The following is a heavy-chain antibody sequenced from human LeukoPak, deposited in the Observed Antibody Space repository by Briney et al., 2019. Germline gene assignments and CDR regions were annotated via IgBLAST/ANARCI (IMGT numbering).Heavy chain of an antibody. CDR2: IYYSGNT. Sequence: SGTLSLTSTVPGGSISSSNWWSWVRQPPGKGLEWIGEIYYSGNTNYNPSLKSRVAISVDKSKNQFSLNLNSVTAADTAVYYCARTVSGAFDLWGQGRLVTVSS. CDR3: ARTVSGAFDL. D-gene: IGHD4-17*01. CDR1: GGSISSSNW. V-gene: IGHV4-4*02. J-gene: IGHJ3*01.